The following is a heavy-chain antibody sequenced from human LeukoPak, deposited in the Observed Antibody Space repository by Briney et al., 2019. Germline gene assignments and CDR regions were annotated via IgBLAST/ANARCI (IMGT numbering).Heavy chain of an antibody. Sequence: GESLKIPCKGSGYSFTSHWIAWVRQMPGKGLEWMGIIYPGDSDTRYSPSFQGQVTMSADKSITTAYLQWSSLKASDTAMYYCARVGGWYDTNDYWGQGTLVTVSS. V-gene: IGHV5-51*01. J-gene: IGHJ4*02. CDR2: IYPGDSDT. D-gene: IGHD6-19*01. CDR1: GYSFTSHW. CDR3: ARVGGWYDTNDY.